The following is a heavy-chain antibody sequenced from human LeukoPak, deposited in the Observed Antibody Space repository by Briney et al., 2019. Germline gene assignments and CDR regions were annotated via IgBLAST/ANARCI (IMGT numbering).Heavy chain of an antibody. J-gene: IGHJ5*02. CDR3: ASVLIIAAP. Sequence: GGSLRLSCAASGFTFSSYSMNWVRQAPGKGREWVSSISSSSSYIYYADSVKGRFTISRDNAKNSLYLQMNSLRAEDTAVYYCASVLIIAAPWGQGTLVTVSS. CDR2: ISSSSSYI. V-gene: IGHV3-21*01. D-gene: IGHD6-13*01. CDR1: GFTFSSYS.